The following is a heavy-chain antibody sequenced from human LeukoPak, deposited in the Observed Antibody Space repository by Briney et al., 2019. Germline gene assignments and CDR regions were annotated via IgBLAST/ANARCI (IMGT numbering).Heavy chain of an antibody. Sequence: PGRSLRLSCAASGFTFSSYGMHWVRQAPGKGLEWVAVIWYDGSNKYCADSVKGRFTISRDNSKNTLYLQMNSLRAEDTAVYYCARSTLQQPPRYWGQGTLVTVSS. J-gene: IGHJ4*02. CDR3: ARSTLQQPPRY. CDR1: GFTFSSYG. CDR2: IWYDGSNK. D-gene: IGHD6-13*01. V-gene: IGHV3-33*01.